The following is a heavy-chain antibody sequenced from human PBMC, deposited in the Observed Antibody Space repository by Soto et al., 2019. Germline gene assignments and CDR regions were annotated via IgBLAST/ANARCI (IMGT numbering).Heavy chain of an antibody. CDR2: VSGNGGGT. D-gene: IGHD4-17*01. CDR3: AKVGMPTVPTDALDV. V-gene: IGHV3-23*01. J-gene: IGHJ3*01. Sequence: PGGSLRLSCVVSGFTFSNYAMTWVRQTPGKGLEWVSVVSGNGGGTDYAGSVKGRFTTSRDNSKNTLYLEMNSLRAEDTAIYYCAKVGMPTVPTDALDVWGQGAMVTVSS. CDR1: GFTFSNYA.